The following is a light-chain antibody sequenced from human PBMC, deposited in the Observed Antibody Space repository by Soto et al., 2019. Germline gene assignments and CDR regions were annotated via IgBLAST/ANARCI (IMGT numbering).Light chain of an antibody. CDR2: GAS. V-gene: IGKV3-20*01. CDR3: QQYGSSLIT. CDR1: QSVSSNS. J-gene: IGKJ5*01. Sequence: EILLTQSPATLSVSPGERATLSCRASQSVSSNSLAWYHQKPGQPPRLLIYGASSRATGIPDRFSGSGSGTDFTLTISRLEPEDFAVYYCQQYGSSLITFGQGTRLEI.